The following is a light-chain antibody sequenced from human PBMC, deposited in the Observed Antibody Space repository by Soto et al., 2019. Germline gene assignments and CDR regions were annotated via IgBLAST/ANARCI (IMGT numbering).Light chain of an antibody. CDR1: DIGSTN. J-gene: IGLJ2*01. CDR3: QVWHSSTVV. V-gene: IGLV3-9*01. Sequence: SYELTQSLSVSVALGQTAKITCGGNDIGSTNVQWYQQKPGQAPVLVIYRDAIRPSGIPERCSGSNSGNTATLTIGRAQAGDEAHYYCQVWHSSTVVFGGGTKLTVL. CDR2: RDA.